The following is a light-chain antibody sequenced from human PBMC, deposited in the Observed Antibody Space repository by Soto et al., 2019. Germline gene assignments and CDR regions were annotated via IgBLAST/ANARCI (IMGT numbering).Light chain of an antibody. Sequence: DIVLTQSPDALAVSLGERATINCKYSQSVLFSSNNKNYLAWYQQKSGQPPKLLIYWASTRESGVPDRFSGSGSGTDFTLTISNLQAEDVAVYYCQQHHSTPPTFGQGTKVEIK. CDR3: QQHHSTPPT. CDR2: WAS. V-gene: IGKV4-1*01. J-gene: IGKJ1*01. CDR1: QSVLFSSNNKNY.